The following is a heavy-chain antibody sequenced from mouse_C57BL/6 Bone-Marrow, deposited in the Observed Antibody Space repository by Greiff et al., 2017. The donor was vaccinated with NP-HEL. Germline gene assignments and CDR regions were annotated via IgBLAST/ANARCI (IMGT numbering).Heavy chain of an antibody. V-gene: IGHV2-2*01. CDR3: ASRKTAQASWFAY. J-gene: IGHJ3*01. D-gene: IGHD3-2*02. CDR2: IWSGGST. CDR1: GFSLTSYG. Sequence: VKLMESGPGLVQPSQSLSITCTVSGFSLTSYGVHWVRQSPGKGLKWLGVIWSGGSTDYNAAFISRLSISKDNSKSQVFFKMNSLQADDTAIYYCASRKTAQASWFAYWGQGTLVTVSA.